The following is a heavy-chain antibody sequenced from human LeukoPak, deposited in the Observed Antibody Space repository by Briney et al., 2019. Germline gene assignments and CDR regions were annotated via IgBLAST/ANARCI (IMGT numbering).Heavy chain of an antibody. Sequence: SETLSLTCTVSGGSISSYYWSWIRQPAGKGLEWIGRIYTSGSTNYNPSLKSRVTMSVDTSKNQFSLKLSSATAADTAVYYCASGSRSYYYYYMDVWGKGTTVTVSS. CDR3: ASGSRSYYYYYMDV. D-gene: IGHD6-13*01. J-gene: IGHJ6*03. CDR2: IYTSGST. CDR1: GGSISSYY. V-gene: IGHV4-4*07.